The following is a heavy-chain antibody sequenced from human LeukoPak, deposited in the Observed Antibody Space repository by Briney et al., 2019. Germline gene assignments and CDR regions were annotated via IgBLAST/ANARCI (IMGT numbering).Heavy chain of an antibody. J-gene: IGHJ1*01. V-gene: IGHV4-39*01. CDR3: ARTLYCTNGVCFPFQH. CDR2: IYYSGST. CDR1: GGSISSSSYY. D-gene: IGHD2-8*01. Sequence: SETLSPTCTVSGGSISSSSYYWGWIRQPPGKGLEWIGSIYYSGSTYYNPSLKSRVTISVDTSKNQFSLKLSSVTAADTAVYYCARTLYCTNGVCFPFQHWGQGTLVTVSS.